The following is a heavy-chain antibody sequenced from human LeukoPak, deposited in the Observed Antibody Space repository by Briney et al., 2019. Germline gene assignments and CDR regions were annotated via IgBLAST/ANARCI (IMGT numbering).Heavy chain of an antibody. V-gene: IGHV3-74*01. D-gene: IGHD4-17*01. J-gene: IGHJ4*02. Sequence: QPGGSLRLSCAASGFTFRSFWMHWVRQSPGKGLMWVSRINPDGSTINFADSVKGRFTISRDNAKNTLYLQMNSLRAEDTAVYYCARDDKVDDYGDYGLQYYFDYWGQGTLVTVSS. CDR2: INPDGSTI. CDR1: GFTFRSFW. CDR3: ARDDKVDDYGDYGLQYYFDY.